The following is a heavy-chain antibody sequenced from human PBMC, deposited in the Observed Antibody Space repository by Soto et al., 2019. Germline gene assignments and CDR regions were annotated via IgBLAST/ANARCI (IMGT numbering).Heavy chain of an antibody. CDR3: ARRYCSSTSCYNWFDP. Sequence: GGSLRLSCAASGFTFSNAWMNWVRQAPGKGLEWVGRIKSKTDGGTTDYAAPVKGRFTISRDDSKNTLYLQMNSLKTEDTAVYYCARRYCSSTSCYNWFDPWGQGTLVTVPS. V-gene: IGHV3-15*07. CDR1: GFTFSNAW. D-gene: IGHD2-2*01. J-gene: IGHJ5*02. CDR2: IKSKTDGGTT.